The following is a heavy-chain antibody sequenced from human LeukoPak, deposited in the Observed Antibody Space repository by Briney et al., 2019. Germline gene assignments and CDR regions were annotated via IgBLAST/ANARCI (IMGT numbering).Heavy chain of an antibody. Sequence: GGSLRLSCAASGFTVSSNYMSWVRQAPGTGLEWVSEIYSDGSTYYAASVKGRFTISRDNSKNTLYLQMNSLRAEDTAVYYCAREGGATATSRFYYFDYWGQGTLVTVSS. V-gene: IGHV3-53*01. CDR3: AREGGATATSRFYYFDY. CDR1: GFTVSSNY. D-gene: IGHD5-18*01. J-gene: IGHJ4*02. CDR2: IYSDGST.